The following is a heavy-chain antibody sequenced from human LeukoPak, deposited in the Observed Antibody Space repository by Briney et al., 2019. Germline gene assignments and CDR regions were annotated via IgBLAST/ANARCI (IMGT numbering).Heavy chain of an antibody. J-gene: IGHJ4*02. Sequence: SETLSLTCTVSGGSISSSSYYWGWIRQPPGKGLEWIGSIYYSGSTYYNPSLKSRVTISVDTSKNQFSLKLSSVTAADTAVYYCARHFRGYYYDSSGYLIDYWGQGTLVTVSS. CDR1: GGSISSSSYY. CDR3: ARHFRGYYYDSSGYLIDY. V-gene: IGHV4-39*01. CDR2: IYYSGST. D-gene: IGHD3-22*01.